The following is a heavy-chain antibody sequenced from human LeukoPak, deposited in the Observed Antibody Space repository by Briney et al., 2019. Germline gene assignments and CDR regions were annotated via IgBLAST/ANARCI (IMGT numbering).Heavy chain of an antibody. J-gene: IGHJ4*02. Sequence: SQTLSLTCTVSGDSISSGDYYWSWIRQPPGKGLEWIGYIYYSGSTYYNPSLKSRLTISVDTSKNQFSLKLSSVTAADTAVYYCAREVVGVLRFLDYWGQGTLVTVYS. D-gene: IGHD3-3*01. CDR2: IYYSGST. V-gene: IGHV4-30-4*01. CDR1: GDSISSGDYY. CDR3: AREVVGVLRFLDY.